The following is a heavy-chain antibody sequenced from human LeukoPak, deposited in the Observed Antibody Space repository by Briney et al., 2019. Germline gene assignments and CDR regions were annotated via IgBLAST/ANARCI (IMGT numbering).Heavy chain of an antibody. V-gene: IGHV3-30*03. CDR3: ARALTADYYDSSGYYSFDY. Sequence: GGSLRLSCAASGFTFSSYGMHWVRQAPGKGLEWVAVISYDGSSKYYADSVTVRFTISRDNSKNTLYLQMNSLRVEDTAVYYCARALTADYYDSSGYYSFDYWGQGTLVTVSS. CDR1: GFTFSSYG. D-gene: IGHD3-22*01. J-gene: IGHJ4*02. CDR2: ISYDGSSK.